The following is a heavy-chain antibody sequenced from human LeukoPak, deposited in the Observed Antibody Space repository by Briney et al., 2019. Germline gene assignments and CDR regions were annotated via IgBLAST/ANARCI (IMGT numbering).Heavy chain of an antibody. CDR3: ARVVPMYSSDWYDDY. D-gene: IGHD6-19*01. V-gene: IGHV4-39*01. CDR1: GGSISSGSHY. Sequence: SETLSLTCIVSGGSISSGSHYWGWIRQPPGKGLEWIVTIYYSGSTYYNPSLKSRVTISVDTSKNQFSLKLSSVTAADTAVYYCARVVPMYSSDWYDDYWGQGTLVTVSS. J-gene: IGHJ4*02. CDR2: IYYSGST.